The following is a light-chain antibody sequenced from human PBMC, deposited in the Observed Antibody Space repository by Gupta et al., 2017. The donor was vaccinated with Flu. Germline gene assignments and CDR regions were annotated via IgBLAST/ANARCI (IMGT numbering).Light chain of an antibody. Sequence: VLTQPPSASGTPGQRVTISCSGSSSNIGSNYVYWYQQLPGTAPKLLIYRNNQRPSGVPDRFSGSKSGPSAPLAISGLRSEDEADYYCAAWDDSLSGWVFGGGTKLTVL. CDR2: RNN. CDR3: AAWDDSLSGWV. CDR1: SSNIGSNY. J-gene: IGLJ3*02. V-gene: IGLV1-47*01.